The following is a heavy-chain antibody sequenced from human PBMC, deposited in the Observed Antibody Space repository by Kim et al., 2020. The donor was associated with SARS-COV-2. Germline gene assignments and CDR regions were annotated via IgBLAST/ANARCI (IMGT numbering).Heavy chain of an antibody. J-gene: IGHJ5*02. D-gene: IGHD5-18*01. V-gene: IGHV4-39*01. CDR3: AGVKWIQLWLGWFDP. Sequence: SETLSLTCTVSGGSISSSSYYWGWLRQPPGKGLEWIGSIYYSGSTYYNPSLKSRVTISVDTPKNQFSLKLSSVTAADTAVYYCAGVKWIQLWLGWFDPWGQGTLVTVSS. CDR1: GGSISSSSYY. CDR2: IYYSGST.